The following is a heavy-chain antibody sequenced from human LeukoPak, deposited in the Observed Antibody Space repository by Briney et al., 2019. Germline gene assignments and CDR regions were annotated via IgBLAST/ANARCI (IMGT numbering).Heavy chain of an antibody. CDR3: AKGPRYGYGLSSGWFDY. Sequence: GASVKVSCKASGYTFTSYDINWVRQATGQGLEWMGWMNPNSGNTGYAQKFQGRVTMTRNTSISTAYMELSSLRSEDTAVYYCAKGPRYGYGLSSGWFDYWGQGTLVTVSS. CDR1: GYTFTSYD. CDR2: MNPNSGNT. V-gene: IGHV1-8*01. D-gene: IGHD6-19*01. J-gene: IGHJ4*02.